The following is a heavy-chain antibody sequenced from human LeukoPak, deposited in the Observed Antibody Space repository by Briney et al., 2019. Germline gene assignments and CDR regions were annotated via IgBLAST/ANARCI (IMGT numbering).Heavy chain of an antibody. V-gene: IGHV1-2*02. CDR2: IGPNNGVT. Sequence: ASVKVSSKASGYTFTDYFLHWVRQAPGQGLEWMGWIGPNNGVTNYEQKFQGKVTMTRDTSINTAYMELSSLRSDDTAVYYCARDIRPRVESFDYWGQGTLVTVSS. J-gene: IGHJ4*02. CDR1: GYTFTDYF. D-gene: IGHD3-3*01. CDR3: ARDIRPRVESFDY.